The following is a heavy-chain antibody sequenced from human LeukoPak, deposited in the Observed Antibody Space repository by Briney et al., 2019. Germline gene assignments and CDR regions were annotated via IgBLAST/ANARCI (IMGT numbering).Heavy chain of an antibody. V-gene: IGHV3-48*03. J-gene: IGHJ4*02. CDR3: ARSHGSDYYDSSGYYALARGLFDY. Sequence: PGGSLRLSCAASGFTFSSYEMNWVRQAPGKGLEWVSYISSSGSTIYYADSVKGRFTISRDNAKNSLYLQMNSLRAEDTAVYYCARSHGSDYYDSSGYYALARGLFDYWGQGTLVTVFS. CDR1: GFTFSSYE. CDR2: ISSSGSTI. D-gene: IGHD3-22*01.